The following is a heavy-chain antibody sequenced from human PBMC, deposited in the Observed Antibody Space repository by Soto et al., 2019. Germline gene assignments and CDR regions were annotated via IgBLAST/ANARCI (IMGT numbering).Heavy chain of an antibody. CDR2: ISGSSSYT. CDR3: AREGLSGYSYGYGPIDY. Sequence: QAQLVESGGGLVKPGGSLRLSCAASGFTFSDYFMTWIRQAPGKGLEWVSYISGSSSYTNYADSVKGRFTISRENAKNSVYLQMNSLRAKDTAVYYCAREGLSGYSYGYGPIDYWGQGILVTVSS. V-gene: IGHV3-11*06. J-gene: IGHJ4*02. D-gene: IGHD5-18*01. CDR1: GFTFSDYF.